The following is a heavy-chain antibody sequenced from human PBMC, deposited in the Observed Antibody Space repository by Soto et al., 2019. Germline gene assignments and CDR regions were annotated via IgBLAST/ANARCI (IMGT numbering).Heavy chain of an antibody. CDR2: MKYDVSTT. CDR1: GFTFSSYW. D-gene: IGHD3-16*01. Sequence: EEQLVESGGGLVQPGGSLRLSCVGSGFTFSSYWMHWVRQVPGKGLVWVARMKYDVSTTNYADSVRGRFTISRDNAKNTVYLQMSSLRPEDTAVYYCSRGGKGGYWFDPWGQGTLVTVSS. V-gene: IGHV3-74*01. CDR3: SRGGKGGYWFDP. J-gene: IGHJ5*02.